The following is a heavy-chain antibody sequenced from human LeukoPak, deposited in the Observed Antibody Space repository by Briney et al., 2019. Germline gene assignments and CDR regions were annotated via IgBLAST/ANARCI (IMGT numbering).Heavy chain of an antibody. CDR3: ATDYGDNPYYFDY. D-gene: IGHD4-17*01. V-gene: IGHV4-59*08. CDR2: IYYSGST. J-gene: IGHJ4*02. Sequence: SETLSLTCTVSGGSISSYYWSWIRQPPGKGLEWIGYIYYSGSTNYNPSLKSRVTISVDTSKNQFPLKLSSVTAADTAVYYCATDYGDNPYYFDYWGQGTLVTVSS. CDR1: GGSISSYY.